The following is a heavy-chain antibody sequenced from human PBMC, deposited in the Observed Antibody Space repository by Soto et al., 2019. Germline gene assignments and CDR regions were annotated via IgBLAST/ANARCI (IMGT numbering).Heavy chain of an antibody. V-gene: IGHV3-7*03. CDR3: ARVAEGYCSNGVCFGAYFDY. Sequence: EVVLVESGGGLVHPGGSLRLSCAASGFTFSNYWMGWVRQPPGKGLDWVAHRRHDGIEKYSVDSMQGRFTISRDNTKKSLYLQIDSLRAEDTAVYYCARVAEGYCSNGVCFGAYFDYWGQGNLVTVSS. CDR2: RRHDGIEK. J-gene: IGHJ4*02. CDR1: GFTFSNYW. D-gene: IGHD2-8*01.